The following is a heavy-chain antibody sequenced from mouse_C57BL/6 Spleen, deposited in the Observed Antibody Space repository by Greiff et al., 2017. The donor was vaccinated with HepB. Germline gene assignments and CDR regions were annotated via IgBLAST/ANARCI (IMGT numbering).Heavy chain of an antibody. Sequence: EVQLQQSGAELVRPGASVKLSCTASGFNIKDDYMHWVKQRPEQGLEWIGWIDPENGDTEYASKFQGKATITADTSSNTAYLQLSSLTSEDTAVYYCTTGVNSYYAKDYWGQGTSVTVSS. CDR3: TTGVNSYYAKDY. J-gene: IGHJ4*01. CDR2: IDPENGDT. CDR1: GFNIKDDY. V-gene: IGHV14-4*01.